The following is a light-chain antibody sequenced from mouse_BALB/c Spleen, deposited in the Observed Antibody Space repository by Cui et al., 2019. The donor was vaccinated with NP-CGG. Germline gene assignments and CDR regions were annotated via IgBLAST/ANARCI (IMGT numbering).Light chain of an antibody. CDR3: ALWYSNHWV. J-gene: IGLJ1*01. CDR1: TGTVTTNNY. Sequence: QAVLTQVSALTTLPGETVTFTCRSSTGTVTTNNYANWVQEKPDHLFTGLIGGTNNRAPGVPARFSGSLIGDKAALTITGAQTEDEAIYFCALWYSNHWVFGGGTKLTVL. V-gene: IGLV1*01. CDR2: GTN.